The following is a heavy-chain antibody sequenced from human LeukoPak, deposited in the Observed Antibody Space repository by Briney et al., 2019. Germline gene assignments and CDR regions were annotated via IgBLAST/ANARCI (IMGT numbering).Heavy chain of an antibody. CDR3: ARETIYGSGSYADY. D-gene: IGHD3-10*01. J-gene: IGHJ4*02. CDR1: DDSISSGSYY. CDR2: IYYSGST. V-gene: IGHV4-39*07. Sequence: PSETLSLTCTVSDDSISSGSYYWGWIRQPPGKGLEWIGSIYYSGSTYYNPSLKSRVTMSLDTSKNQFSLKLTSVTAADTAVYYCARETIYGSGSYADYWGQGTLVTVSS.